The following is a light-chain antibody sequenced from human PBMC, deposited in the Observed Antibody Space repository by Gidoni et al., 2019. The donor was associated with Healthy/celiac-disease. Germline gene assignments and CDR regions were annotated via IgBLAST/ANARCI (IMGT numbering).Light chain of an antibody. V-gene: IGKV4-1*01. J-gene: IGKJ1*01. CDR2: WAS. Sequence: DILMPHSPDSLPVSLAERATITCKSSQSVLYSSNNKNYLAWYQQKPGQPPKLLIYWASTRESGVPDRFSGSGSGTDFTLTISSLQAEDVAVYYCQQYYSTPWTFGQGTKVEIK. CDR1: QSVLYSSNNKNY. CDR3: QQYYSTPWT.